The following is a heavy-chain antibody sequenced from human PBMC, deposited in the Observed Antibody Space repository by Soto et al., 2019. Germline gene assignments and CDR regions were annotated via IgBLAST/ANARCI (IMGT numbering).Heavy chain of an antibody. Sequence: SETLSLTGAVSGGYFSVYYRSWIREPQAEGLEWIGGIKHKGNTRYNSSRKNRFTVSVYTSKNQFSLNVRAVTAADKDVYSCWRVLRATGDLQTGDFGIWCQGTVVTVSS. D-gene: IGHD3-9*01. CDR2: IKHKGNT. CDR1: GGYFSVYY. CDR3: WRVLRATGDLQTGDFGI. J-gene: IGHJ3*02. V-gene: IGHV4-34*01.